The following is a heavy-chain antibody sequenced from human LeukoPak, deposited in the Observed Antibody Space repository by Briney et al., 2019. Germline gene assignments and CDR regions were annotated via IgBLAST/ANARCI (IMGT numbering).Heavy chain of an antibody. V-gene: IGHV4-30-4*08. CDR3: ARIDAGGTFDY. D-gene: IGHD3-16*01. Sequence: PSETLSLTCAVYGGSFSGYYWSWIRQPPGKGLEWIGYIYYSGSTYYNPSLKSRVTISVDTSKNQFSLKLSSVTAADTAVYYCARIDAGGTFDYWGQGTLVTVSS. CDR2: IYYSGST. J-gene: IGHJ4*02. CDR1: GGSFSGYY.